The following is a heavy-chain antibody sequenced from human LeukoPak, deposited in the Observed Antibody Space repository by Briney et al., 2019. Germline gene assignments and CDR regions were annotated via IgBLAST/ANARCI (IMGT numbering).Heavy chain of an antibody. CDR2: IYYSGST. CDR3: ARDYGYSSGWFPNWFDP. D-gene: IGHD6-19*01. CDR1: GGSISSYY. V-gene: IGHV4-59*01. Sequence: PSETLSLTCTVSGGSISSYYWSWIRQSPGKGLEWIGYIYYSGSTNYNPSLKSRVTISVDTSKNQFSLKLSSVTAADTAVYYCARDYGYSSGWFPNWFDPWGQGTLVTVSS. J-gene: IGHJ5*02.